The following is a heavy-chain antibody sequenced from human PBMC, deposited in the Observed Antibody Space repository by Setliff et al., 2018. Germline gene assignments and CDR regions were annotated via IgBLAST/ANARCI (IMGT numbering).Heavy chain of an antibody. CDR2: VSGGGDYT. J-gene: IGHJ4*02. CDR3: ARGGCSATSCLDY. D-gene: IGHD2-2*01. Sequence: GGSLRLSCEASGFIFKNHALTWVRQVPGKGLEWVSAVSGGGDYTYYADSVKGRFTISRDNSKNTVYLHIKSLRADDTAVYYCARGGCSATSCLDYWGQGSLVTVSS. V-gene: IGHV3-23*01. CDR1: GFIFKNHA.